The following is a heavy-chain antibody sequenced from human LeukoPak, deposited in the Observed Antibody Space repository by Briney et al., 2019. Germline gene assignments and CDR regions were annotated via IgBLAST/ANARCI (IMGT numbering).Heavy chain of an antibody. D-gene: IGHD2-15*01. CDR3: ATTRYCGSSSCWGFDY. J-gene: IGHJ4*02. CDR2: IYYSGTT. Sequence: SETLSVTCTVSGGSISGHHWSWIRQSRGKGLDWIGYIYYSGTTTYNPSLKSRVTISVDTSNNQFSLRLSSVTAADTAVYYCATTRYCGSSSCWGFDYWGQGILVTVSS. V-gene: IGHV4-59*11. CDR1: GGSISGHH.